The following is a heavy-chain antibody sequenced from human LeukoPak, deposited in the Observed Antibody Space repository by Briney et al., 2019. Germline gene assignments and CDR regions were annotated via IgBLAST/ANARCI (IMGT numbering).Heavy chain of an antibody. D-gene: IGHD5-24*01. Sequence: PGGSLRLSCAASGFTFSSYWMHWVRQAPGKGLVWVSRINSDGSSTSYADSVKGRFTISRDNAKNTLYLQMNSLRDEDTAVYYCARARRDGYNLFDYWGQGTLVTVSS. CDR1: GFTFSSYW. CDR2: INSDGSST. J-gene: IGHJ4*02. CDR3: ARARRDGYNLFDY. V-gene: IGHV3-74*01.